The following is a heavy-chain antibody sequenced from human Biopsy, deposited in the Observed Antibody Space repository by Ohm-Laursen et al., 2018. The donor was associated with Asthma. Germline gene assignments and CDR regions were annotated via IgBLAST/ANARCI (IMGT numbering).Heavy chain of an antibody. V-gene: IGHV4-39*07. Sequence: SETLSLTCTVSSGSISSNFYYWGWIRQPPGKGLEWIGEINHSGSTNYNPSLKSRVTISVDTSKNQFSLKLSSVTAADTAVYYCARAGQCSSTSCYNPGWFDPWGQGTLVTVSS. CDR3: ARAGQCSSTSCYNPGWFDP. CDR1: SGSISSNFYY. J-gene: IGHJ5*02. CDR2: INHSGST. D-gene: IGHD2-2*01.